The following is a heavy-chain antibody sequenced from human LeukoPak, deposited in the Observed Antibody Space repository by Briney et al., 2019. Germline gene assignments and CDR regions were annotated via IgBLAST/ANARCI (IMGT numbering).Heavy chain of an antibody. V-gene: IGHV3-23*01. J-gene: IGHJ4*02. CDR3: AKVMRERTTVRQYDY. D-gene: IGHD4-17*01. CDR1: GFTFSSYA. CDR2: ISGSGGST. Sequence: GASLRLSCAASGFTFSSYAMSWVRQAPGKGLEWVSAISGSGGSTYYADSVKGRFTISRDNSKNTLYLQMNSLRAEDTAVYYCAKVMRERTTVRQYDYWGQGTLVTVSS.